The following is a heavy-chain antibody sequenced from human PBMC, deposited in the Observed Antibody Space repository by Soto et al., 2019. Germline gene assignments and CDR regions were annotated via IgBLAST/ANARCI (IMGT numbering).Heavy chain of an antibody. CDR3: ARDALSRDSI. CDR1: GGSISSGGYY. CDR2: ISYSGST. D-gene: IGHD3-22*01. V-gene: IGHV4-31*03. Sequence: QVQLQESGPGLVKPSQTLSLTCTVSGGSISSGGYYWSWIRQHPGKGLEWIGYISYSGSTYYNPSLXSGVAIXXDTSKNQFSLKLSSVTAADTAVYYCARDALSRDSIWGQGTLVTVSS. J-gene: IGHJ4*02.